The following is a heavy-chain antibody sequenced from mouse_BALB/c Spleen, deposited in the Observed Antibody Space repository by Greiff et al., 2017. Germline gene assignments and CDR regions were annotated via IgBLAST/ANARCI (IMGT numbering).Heavy chain of an antibody. Sequence: EVKLQESGPELVKPGASVKISCKASGYTFTDYNMHWVKQSHGKSLEWIGYIYPYNGGTGYNQKFKSKATLTVDNSSSTAYMELRSLTSEDSAVYYCARGEYYRYYFDYWGQGTTLTVSS. V-gene: IGHV1S29*02. CDR3: ARGEYYRYYFDY. D-gene: IGHD2-14*01. CDR2: IYPYNGGT. CDR1: GYTFTDYN. J-gene: IGHJ2*01.